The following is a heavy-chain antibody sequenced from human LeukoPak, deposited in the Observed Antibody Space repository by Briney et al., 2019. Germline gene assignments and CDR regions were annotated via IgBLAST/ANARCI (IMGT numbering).Heavy chain of an antibody. J-gene: IGHJ4*02. V-gene: IGHV1-2*06. D-gene: IGHD1-26*01. CDR1: GYTFTGYY. CDR3: ARVSPRIVGAKGY. Sequence: ASVKVSCXASGYTFTGYYMHWVRQAPGQGLEWMGRINPNSGGTNYAQKFQGRVTMTRDTSISTAYMELSRLRSDDTAVYYCARVSPRIVGAKGYWGQGTLVTVSS. CDR2: INPNSGGT.